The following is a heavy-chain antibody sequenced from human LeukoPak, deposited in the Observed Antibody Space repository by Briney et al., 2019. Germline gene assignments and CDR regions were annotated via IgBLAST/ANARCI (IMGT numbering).Heavy chain of an antibody. CDR3: ARGGLWFGELFHY. Sequence: PSETLSLTCTASGGTISSYYWSWIRQPPGKGLEWIGYIYYSGSTNYNPSLKIRVTISVDTSKNQFSLKLSSVTAADTAVYYCARGGLWFGELFHYWGQGTLVTVSS. J-gene: IGHJ4*02. V-gene: IGHV4-59*08. CDR1: GGTISSYY. CDR2: IYYSGST. D-gene: IGHD3-10*01.